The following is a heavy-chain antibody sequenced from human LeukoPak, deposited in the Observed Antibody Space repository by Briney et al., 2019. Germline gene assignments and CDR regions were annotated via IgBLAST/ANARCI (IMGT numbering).Heavy chain of an antibody. J-gene: IGHJ4*02. D-gene: IGHD6-19*01. CDR3: ASAAGAGKVQFDY. V-gene: IGHV1-69*06. CDR1: GGTFSSYA. Sequence: ASVKVSCKASGGTFSSYAISWVRQAPGQGLEWMGGIIPIFGTANYAQKFQGRVTITADKSTSTAYMELSSLRSEDTAVYYCASAAGAGKVQFDYWGQGTLVTVSS. CDR2: IIPIFGTA.